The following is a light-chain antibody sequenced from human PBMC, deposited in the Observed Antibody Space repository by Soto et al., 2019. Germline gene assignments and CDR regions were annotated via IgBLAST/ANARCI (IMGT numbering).Light chain of an antibody. CDR1: SSDVGGSNH. Sequence: QSALTQPASVSGSPGQSITISCTGTSSDVGGSNHVSWYQHHPGKAPKLIIYDNNKRPSGIPDRFSGSKSGTSGTLDITGLQTGDEADYYCATWDGSLPAEVFGGGTKLTVL. J-gene: IGLJ2*01. CDR3: ATWDGSLPAEV. V-gene: IGLV2-14*01. CDR2: DNN.